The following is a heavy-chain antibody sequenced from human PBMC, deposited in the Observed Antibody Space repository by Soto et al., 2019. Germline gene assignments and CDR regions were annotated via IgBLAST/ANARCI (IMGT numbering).Heavy chain of an antibody. CDR2: ISGDGGST. CDR3: AKVFHPDHYDSIVYYPLLYYGMDV. D-gene: IGHD3-22*01. V-gene: IGHV3-43*02. J-gene: IGHJ6*02. Sequence: GGSLRLSCAASGFTFDDYAMHWVRQAPGKGLEWVSLISGDGGSTYYADSVKGRFTISRDNSKNSLYLQMNSLRTKYTALYYCAKVFHPDHYDSIVYYPLLYYGMDVWGQGTPVTVSS. CDR1: GFTFDDYA.